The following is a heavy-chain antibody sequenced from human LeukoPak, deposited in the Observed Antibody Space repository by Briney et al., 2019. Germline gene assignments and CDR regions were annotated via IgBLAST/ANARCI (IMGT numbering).Heavy chain of an antibody. V-gene: IGHV3-30*18. J-gene: IGHJ5*02. CDR2: ISYDGSNK. Sequence: GGSLRLSCAASGFTFSSYGMHWVRQAPGKGLEGVAVISYDGSNKYYADSVKGRFTISRDNSRNTLYLQMNSLRAEDTAVYYCAKNSGSYSDWFDPWGQGTLVTVSS. CDR3: AKNSGSYSDWFDP. CDR1: GFTFSSYG. D-gene: IGHD1-26*01.